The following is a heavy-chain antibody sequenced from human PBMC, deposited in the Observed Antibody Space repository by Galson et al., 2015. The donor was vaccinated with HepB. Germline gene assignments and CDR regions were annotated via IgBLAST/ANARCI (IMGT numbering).Heavy chain of an antibody. CDR3: AREVNPLYDSSGYYPETFDY. D-gene: IGHD3-22*01. CDR2: ISSSSSYI. J-gene: IGHJ4*02. V-gene: IGHV3-21*01. Sequence: SLRLSCAASGFTFSSYSMNWVRQAPGKGLEWVSSISSSSSYIYYADSVKGRFTISRDNAKNSLYLQMNSLRAEDTAVYYCAREVNPLYDSSGYYPETFDYWGQGTLVTVSS. CDR1: GFTFSSYS.